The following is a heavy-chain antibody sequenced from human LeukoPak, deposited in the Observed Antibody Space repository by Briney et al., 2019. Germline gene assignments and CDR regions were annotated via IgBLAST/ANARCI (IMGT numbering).Heavy chain of an antibody. J-gene: IGHJ3*02. V-gene: IGHV3-11*04. CDR2: ITANGSPI. CDR1: RFTFSNYW. CDR3: ARAKYDTSGYYYSGFDI. D-gene: IGHD3-22*01. Sequence: GGSLRLSCAASRFTFSNYWMSWVRQAPGKGLEWVSYITANGSPIYYADSMKGRFTMSRDNAKKSLYLQMNSLRAEDTAVYYCARAKYDTSGYYYSGFDIWGQGTMVTVSS.